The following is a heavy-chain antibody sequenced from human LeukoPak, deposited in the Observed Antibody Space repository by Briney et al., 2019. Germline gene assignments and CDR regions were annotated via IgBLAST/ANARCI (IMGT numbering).Heavy chain of an antibody. D-gene: IGHD6-19*01. CDR1: GFTFSSYA. CDR2: ISGAGGST. V-gene: IGHV3-23*01. CDR3: AKDSSGWYFDY. Sequence: GGSLRLSCAASGFTFSSYAMGWVRQAPGKGLEWVSSISGAGGSTSYADSVKGRFTISRDNSKNTLYLQMNSLRAEDTAVYYCAKDSSGWYFDYWGQGTLVTVSS. J-gene: IGHJ4*02.